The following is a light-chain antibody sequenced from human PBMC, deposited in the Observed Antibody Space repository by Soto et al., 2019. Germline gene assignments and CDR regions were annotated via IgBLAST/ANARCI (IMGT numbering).Light chain of an antibody. CDR2: GAS. CDR1: QSVSSSY. CDR3: HQYGSSPPGT. V-gene: IGKV3-20*01. Sequence: EIVLTQSPGTLSLSPGERATLSCRASQSVSSSYLAWYQQKPGQAPRLLIYGASSRATGIPDRFSDSGSGTDFTLTISRLEPEDFAVYYCHQYGSSPPGTFGPGTKVDIK. J-gene: IGKJ3*01.